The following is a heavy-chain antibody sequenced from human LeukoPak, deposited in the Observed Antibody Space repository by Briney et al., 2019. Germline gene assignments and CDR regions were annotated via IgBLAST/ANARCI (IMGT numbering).Heavy chain of an antibody. CDR3: AKDIPPGWFGANSGLVDY. Sequence: GSLRLSCAASGFTFSSYGMHWVRQAPGKGLEWVAVISYDGSNKYYADSVKGRSTISRDNSKNTLYLQMNSLRAEDTAVYYCAKDIPPGWFGANSGLVDYWGQGTLVTVSS. D-gene: IGHD3-10*01. CDR1: GFTFSSYG. J-gene: IGHJ4*02. CDR2: ISYDGSNK. V-gene: IGHV3-30*18.